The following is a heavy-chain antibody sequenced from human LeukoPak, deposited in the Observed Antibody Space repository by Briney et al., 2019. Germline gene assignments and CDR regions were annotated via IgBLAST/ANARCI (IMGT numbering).Heavy chain of an antibody. Sequence: SVKVSYKASGDTFSSYAISWVRQAPGQGLEWMGGIIPIFGTANYAQKFQGRVTITADKSTSTAYMELSSLRSEDTAVYYCASTPQWLVPQNFDYWGQGTLVTVSS. V-gene: IGHV1-69*06. CDR3: ASTPQWLVPQNFDY. J-gene: IGHJ4*02. CDR1: GDTFSSYA. CDR2: IIPIFGTA. D-gene: IGHD6-19*01.